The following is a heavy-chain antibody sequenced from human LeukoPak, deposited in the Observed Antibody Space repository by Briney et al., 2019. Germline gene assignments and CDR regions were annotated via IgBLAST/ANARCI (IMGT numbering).Heavy chain of an antibody. CDR3: ARTSSSGLVGGYYFDY. CDR2: IHHSGST. J-gene: IGHJ4*02. V-gene: IGHV4-39*07. Sequence: PSETLSLTCTVSGGSISSSSYYWGWIRQPPGKGLQWIGSIHHSGSTYYNPSLKSRVTISVDTSKNQFSLKLSSVTAADTAVYYCARTSSSGLVGGYYFDYWGQGTLVTVSS. CDR1: GGSISSSSYY. D-gene: IGHD6-19*01.